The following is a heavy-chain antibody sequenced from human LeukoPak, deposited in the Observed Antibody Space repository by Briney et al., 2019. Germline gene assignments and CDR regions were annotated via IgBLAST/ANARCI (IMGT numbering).Heavy chain of an antibody. CDR2: FDPEDGET. CDR1: GYTLTELS. CDR3: ATADGVRGVIPEFFDY. V-gene: IGHV1-24*01. Sequence: GASVKVSCKVSGYTLTELSMHWVRQAPGKGLEWMGGFDPEDGETIYAQKFQGRVTMTEDTSTDTAYMGLSSLRSEDTAVYYCATADGVRGVIPEFFDYWGQGTLVTVSS. J-gene: IGHJ4*02. D-gene: IGHD3-10*01.